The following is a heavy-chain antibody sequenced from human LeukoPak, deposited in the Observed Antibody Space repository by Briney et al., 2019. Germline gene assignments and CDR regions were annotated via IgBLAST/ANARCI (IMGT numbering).Heavy chain of an antibody. CDR2: INTDGSTT. CDR3: AELGITMIGGV. Sequence: GGSLGLSCAASGFTFSSYWMHWVRQAPGKGLVWVSRINTDGSTTNYADSVKGRFTISRDNAKNSLYLQMNSLRAEDTAVYYCAELGITMIGGVWGKGTTVTISS. V-gene: IGHV3-74*01. J-gene: IGHJ6*04. D-gene: IGHD3-10*02. CDR1: GFTFSSYW.